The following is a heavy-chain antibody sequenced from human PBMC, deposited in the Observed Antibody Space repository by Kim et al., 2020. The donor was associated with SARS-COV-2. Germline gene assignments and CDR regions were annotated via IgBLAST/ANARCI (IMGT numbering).Heavy chain of an antibody. CDR1: GGSISSSSYY. Sequence: SETLSLTCTVSGGSISSSSYYWGWIRQPPGKGLEWIGSIYYSGSTYYNPSLKSRVTISVDTSKNQFSLKLSSVTAADTAVYYCARSQLLLNPNWFDPWGQGTLVTVAS. D-gene: IGHD2-15*01. CDR3: ARSQLLLNPNWFDP. J-gene: IGHJ5*02. V-gene: IGHV4-39*01. CDR2: IYYSGST.